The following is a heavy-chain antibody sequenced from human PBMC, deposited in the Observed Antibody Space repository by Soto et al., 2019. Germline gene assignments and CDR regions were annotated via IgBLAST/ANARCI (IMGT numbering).Heavy chain of an antibody. CDR1: GASISSSNYS. Sequence: PSGTLSLTSTVSGASISSSNYSWGWIRQPPGRGLEWIGTMYYSGRTYYNPSLKSRVTTSVDTSKNQFSLKLSAVTATDTAVYYCARHGNTVTTGYYYGMEAWGQGTAVTVSS. J-gene: IGHJ6*02. D-gene: IGHD4-17*01. CDR3: ARHGNTVTTGYYYGMEA. CDR2: MYYSGRT. V-gene: IGHV4-39*01.